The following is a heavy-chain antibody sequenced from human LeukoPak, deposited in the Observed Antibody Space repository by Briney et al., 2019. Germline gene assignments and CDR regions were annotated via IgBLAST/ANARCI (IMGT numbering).Heavy chain of an antibody. V-gene: IGHV5-51*01. D-gene: IGHD2-15*01. Sequence: GESLKISCKGSGYSFTTYWIGWVRQMPEKGLEWMGIIYPGDSDTRYSPSFQGQVTISADKSISTAYLQWSSLKASDTAMYYCARPAGAPYCSGGSCRKRYYYYYYMDVWGKGTTVTVSS. J-gene: IGHJ6*03. CDR2: IYPGDSDT. CDR1: GYSFTTYW. CDR3: ARPAGAPYCSGGSCRKRYYYYYYMDV.